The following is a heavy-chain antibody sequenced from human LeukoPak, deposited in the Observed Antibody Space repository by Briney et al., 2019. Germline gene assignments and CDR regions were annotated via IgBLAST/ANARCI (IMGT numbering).Heavy chain of an antibody. CDR1: GYTFTSYA. J-gene: IGHJ4*02. V-gene: IGHV7-4-1*02. Sequence: ASVKVSCKASGYTFTSYAMNWVRQAPGQGLERMGWINTNTGNPTYAQGFTGRFVFSLDTSVSTAYLQISSLKAEDTAVYYCARDPKYNSWYLECFDYWGQGTLVTVSS. CDR2: INTNTGNP. CDR3: ARDPKYNSWYLECFDY. D-gene: IGHD6-13*01.